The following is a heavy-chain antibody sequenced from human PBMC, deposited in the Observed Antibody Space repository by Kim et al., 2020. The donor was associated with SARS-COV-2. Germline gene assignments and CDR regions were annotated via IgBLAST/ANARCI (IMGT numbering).Heavy chain of an antibody. D-gene: IGHD3-16*01. CDR2: ISESTRTI. J-gene: IGHJ4*02. CDR3: ATGSLEGGFDH. Sequence: GGSLRLSCVASGLTFTSYAMNWVRQAPGKGLEWVSYISESTRTIYYADSVKGRFTISRDNAKTSVYLQVNSLRDDDTAVYYCATGSLEGGFDHWGQGHLVTVSS. CDR1: GLTFTSYA. V-gene: IGHV3-48*02.